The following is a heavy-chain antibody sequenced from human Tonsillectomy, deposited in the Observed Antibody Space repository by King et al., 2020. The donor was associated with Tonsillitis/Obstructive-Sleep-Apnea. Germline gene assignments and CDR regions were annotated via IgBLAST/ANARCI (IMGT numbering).Heavy chain of an antibody. CDR3: AGMSPDLVWGPYCGGDCYSYDY. J-gene: IGHJ4*02. D-gene: IGHD2-21*02. V-gene: IGHV4-31*03. Sequence: QLQESGPGLVKPSQTLSLTCTVSGGSISSGGYYWSWIRQHPGKGLEWIGYIYYSGSTYYNPSLKRRVTLSGDTSKNQFSLKLSAVTAADTAVYYCAGMSPDLVWGPYCGGDCYSYDYWGQGTLVTVSS. CDR1: GGSISSGGYY. CDR2: IYYSGST.